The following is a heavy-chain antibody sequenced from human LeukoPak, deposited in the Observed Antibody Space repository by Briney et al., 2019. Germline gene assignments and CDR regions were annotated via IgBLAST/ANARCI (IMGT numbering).Heavy chain of an antibody. J-gene: IGHJ4*02. V-gene: IGHV3-73*01. CDR3: TRRDYYDSSGYYDY. Sequence: PGGSLRLSCAASGFTFSGSAMHWVRQASGKGLEWVGRIRSKANSYATAYAASVKGRLTISRDNSKNTAYLQMNSLKTEDTAVYYCTRRDYYDSSGYYDYWGQGTLVTVSS. CDR1: GFTFSGSA. D-gene: IGHD3-22*01. CDR2: IRSKANSYAT.